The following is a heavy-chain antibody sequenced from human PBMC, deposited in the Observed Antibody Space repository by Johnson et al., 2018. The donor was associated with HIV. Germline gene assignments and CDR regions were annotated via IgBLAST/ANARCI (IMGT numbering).Heavy chain of an antibody. D-gene: IGHD6-13*01. CDR2: IYSGDRA. Sequence: VQLVESGGGVVQPGRSLRLSCAASGFTVSSNYMSWVRQAPAKGLEWVSVIYSGDRAFYGDSVKGRFTISRDNSKNTLYLQMNSLRAEDPAVCYCARSPRAAECAFDIWGQGTMVTVSS. J-gene: IGHJ3*02. CDR3: ARSPRAAECAFDI. CDR1: GFTVSSNY. V-gene: IGHV3-66*02.